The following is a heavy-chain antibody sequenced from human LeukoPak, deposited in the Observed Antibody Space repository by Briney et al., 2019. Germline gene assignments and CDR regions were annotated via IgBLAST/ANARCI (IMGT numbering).Heavy chain of an antibody. CDR2: IYYSGST. V-gene: IGHV4-59*08. Sequence: GSLRLSCAASGFTFSSYSMNWVRQPPGKGLEWIGYIYYSGSTNYNPSLKSRVTISVDTSKNQFSLKLSSVTAADTAVYYCARAGGYSYGPRWDYYFDYWGQGTLVTVSS. CDR3: ARAGGYSYGPRWDYYFDY. CDR1: GFTFSSYS. J-gene: IGHJ4*02. D-gene: IGHD5-18*01.